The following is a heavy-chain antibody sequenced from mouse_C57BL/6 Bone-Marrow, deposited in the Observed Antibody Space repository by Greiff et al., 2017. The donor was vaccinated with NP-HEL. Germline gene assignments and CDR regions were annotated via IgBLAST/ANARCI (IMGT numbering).Heavy chain of an antibody. CDR1: GYTFTSYW. CDR2: IDPSDSYT. Sequence: QVQLQQPGAELVMPGASVKLSCKASGYTFTSYWMHWVKQRPGQGLEWIGVIDPSDSYTNYNQKFKGKSTLTADKSSSTAYMQLSSLTSEDSAVYYCARWLLPYFDYWGQGTTLTVSS. V-gene: IGHV1-69*01. CDR3: ARWLLPYFDY. D-gene: IGHD2-3*01. J-gene: IGHJ2*01.